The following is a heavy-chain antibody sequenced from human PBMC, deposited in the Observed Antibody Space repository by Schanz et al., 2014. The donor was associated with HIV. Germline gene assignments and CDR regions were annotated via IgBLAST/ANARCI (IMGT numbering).Heavy chain of an antibody. CDR3: TTDDPRYSS. J-gene: IGHJ4*02. Sequence: EVQLLDSGGGLVQPGGSLRVSCVVSGLTFSKAWMGWVRQAPGQGLEWVGRIKSNTDGGTTDYAAPVKGRFTISRDDSKNTLYLQMNSLKTEDTAVYFCTTDDPRYSSWGQGTLVTVSS. CDR2: IKSNTDGGTT. V-gene: IGHV3-15*01. D-gene: IGHD6-13*01. CDR1: GLTFSKAW.